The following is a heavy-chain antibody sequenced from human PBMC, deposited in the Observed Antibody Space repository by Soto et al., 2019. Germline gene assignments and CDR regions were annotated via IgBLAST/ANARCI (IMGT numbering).Heavy chain of an antibody. Sequence: PSETLSPTCTVSGGSISSYYWSWIRQPPGKGLEWIGYIYYSGSTNYNPSLKSRVTISVDTSKNQFSLKLSSVTAADTAVYYCARGGWFGDPGWFDPWGQGTLVTVSS. CDR2: IYYSGST. V-gene: IGHV4-59*01. D-gene: IGHD3-10*01. J-gene: IGHJ5*02. CDR3: ARGGWFGDPGWFDP. CDR1: GGSISSYY.